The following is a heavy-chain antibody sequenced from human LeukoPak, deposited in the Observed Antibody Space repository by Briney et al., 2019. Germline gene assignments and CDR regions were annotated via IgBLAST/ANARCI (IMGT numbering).Heavy chain of an antibody. CDR1: GFTFSSYA. D-gene: IGHD3-9*01. Sequence: GGSLRLSCAASGFTFSSYAMSWVRQAPGKGLEWVSSISSSSSYIYYADSVKGRFTISRDNAKNSLYLQMNSLRAEDTAVYYCARGLSYYDILTGYYKPYDYWGQGALVTVSS. V-gene: IGHV3-21*01. CDR2: ISSSSSYI. CDR3: ARGLSYYDILTGYYKPYDY. J-gene: IGHJ4*02.